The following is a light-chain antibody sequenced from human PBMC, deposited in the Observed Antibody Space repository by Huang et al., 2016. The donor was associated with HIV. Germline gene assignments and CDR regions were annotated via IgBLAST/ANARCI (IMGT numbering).Light chain of an antibody. J-gene: IGKJ1*01. Sequence: DIQMTQSPSTLSASVGDRVTIACRASQSIGNWLAWYQQRPGKAPKFLRYKSSTLESGVPSRFSGSGSGTEFTLTISSLQPDDFATYYCHHYNTSSGFGQGTKVEIK. CDR1: QSIGNW. CDR2: KSS. V-gene: IGKV1-5*03. CDR3: HHYNTSSG.